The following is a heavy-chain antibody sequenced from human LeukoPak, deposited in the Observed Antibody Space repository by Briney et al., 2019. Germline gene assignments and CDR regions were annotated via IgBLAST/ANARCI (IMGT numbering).Heavy chain of an antibody. CDR3: ARGRGVVGN. CDR2: INHSGST. D-gene: IGHD3-10*01. CDR1: GGSFSGYY. J-gene: IGHJ4*02. V-gene: IGHV4-34*01. Sequence: SETPSLTCAVYGGSFSGYYWSWIRQPPGKGLEGIGEINHSGSTNYDPSLKSRVTISVDTSKNQFSLKLSSVTAADTAVYYCARGRGVVGNWGQGTLVTVSS.